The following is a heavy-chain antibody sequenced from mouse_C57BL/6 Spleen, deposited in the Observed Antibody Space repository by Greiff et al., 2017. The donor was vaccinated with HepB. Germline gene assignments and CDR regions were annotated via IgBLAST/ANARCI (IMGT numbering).Heavy chain of an antibody. CDR3: ARETGGPY. CDR2: INPSTGGT. CDR1: GYSFTGYY. J-gene: IGHJ2*01. Sequence: VQLQQSGPELVKPGASVKISCKASGYSFTGYYMNWVKQSPEKSLEWIGEINPSTGGTTYNQKFKAKATLTVDKSSSTAYMQLKSLTSEDSAVYYCARETGGPYWGQGTTLTVSS. V-gene: IGHV1-42*01. D-gene: IGHD4-1*01.